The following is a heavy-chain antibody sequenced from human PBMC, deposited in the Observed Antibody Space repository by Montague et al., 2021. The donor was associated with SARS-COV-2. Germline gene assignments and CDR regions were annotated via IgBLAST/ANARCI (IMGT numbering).Heavy chain of an antibody. Sequence: SETLSLTCAVSGGSFSGYYWSWIRQPPGKGLEWIGEINHSGSTNYNPSLKSRVTISVDTSKNQFSLKLSSVTAADTAVYYCARVRRGYDWGLEYSSGLDDWGQGTMVTVSS. D-gene: IGHD3-3*01. J-gene: IGHJ6*02. CDR2: INHSGST. CDR1: GGSFSGYY. CDR3: ARVRRGYDWGLEYSSGLDD. V-gene: IGHV4-34*01.